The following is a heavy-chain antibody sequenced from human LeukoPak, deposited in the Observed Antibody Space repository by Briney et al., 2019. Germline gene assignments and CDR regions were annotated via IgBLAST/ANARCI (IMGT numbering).Heavy chain of an antibody. D-gene: IGHD5-24*01. V-gene: IGHV3-53*01. CDR2: IYAGGST. Sequence: HPGGSLRLSCAASGFTVSTKYMSWVRQAPGKGLEWVSVIYAGGSTFYADSVRGRFTISRDNSKNMLYLQMNSLRAEDTAVYYCAREFTRDGYNFDYWGQGTLVSVSS. CDR1: GFTVSTKY. J-gene: IGHJ4*02. CDR3: AREFTRDGYNFDY.